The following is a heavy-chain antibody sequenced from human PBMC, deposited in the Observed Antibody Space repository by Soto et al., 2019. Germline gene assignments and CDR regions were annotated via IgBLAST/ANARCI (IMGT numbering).Heavy chain of an antibody. V-gene: IGHV3-30-3*01. Sequence: QVQLVESGGGVVQPGRSLRLSCAASGFTFSSYAMHWIRQAPGKGLEWVAVMSYDGSNKYYADSVKGRFTISRDNSENTLYLQMNSLRAEDTAVYYCARDKSPYSSGWHNRHFEYWGQGTLVTVSS. D-gene: IGHD6-19*01. CDR1: GFTFSSYA. CDR3: ARDKSPYSSGWHNRHFEY. CDR2: MSYDGSNK. J-gene: IGHJ4*02.